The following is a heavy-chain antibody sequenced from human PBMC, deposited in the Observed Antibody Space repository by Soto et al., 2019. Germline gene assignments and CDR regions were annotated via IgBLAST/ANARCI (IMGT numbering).Heavy chain of an antibody. D-gene: IGHD2-2*01. CDR1: GFTFSSYG. CDR2: IWYDGSNK. Sequence: GGSLRLSCAASGFTFSSYGMHWVRQAPGKGLEWVAVIWYDGSNKYYADSVKGRFTISRDNSKNTLYLQMNSLRAEDTAVYYCARDEDIVVVPAAHEWFDPWGQGTLVTVSS. CDR3: ARDEDIVVVPAAHEWFDP. J-gene: IGHJ5*02. V-gene: IGHV3-33*01.